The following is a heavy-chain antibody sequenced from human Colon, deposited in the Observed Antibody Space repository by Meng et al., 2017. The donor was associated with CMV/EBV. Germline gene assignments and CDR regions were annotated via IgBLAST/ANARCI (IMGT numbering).Heavy chain of an antibody. D-gene: IGHD6-19*01. CDR2: ISSSGSTI. CDR3: AKVYSSGWDDGMDV. V-gene: IGHV3-48*04. Sequence: GGSLRLSCAASGFTFSTYSMSWVRQTPGKGLEWLSYISSSGSTIYYADSVKGRFTISRDNAKNSLYLQMNSLRAEDTAVYYCAKVYSSGWDDGMDVWGQGTTVTVSS. CDR1: GFTFSTYS. J-gene: IGHJ6*02.